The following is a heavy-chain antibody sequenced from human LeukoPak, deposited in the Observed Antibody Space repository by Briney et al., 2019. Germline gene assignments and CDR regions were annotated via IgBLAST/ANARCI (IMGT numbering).Heavy chain of an antibody. CDR3: ARVQGRYFGSGSYLGVDH. CDR1: GFTVSIND. D-gene: IGHD3-10*01. CDR2: IYSGGNT. Sequence: GGSLRLSCAASGFTVSINDMSWVRQAPGQGLEWVSVIYSGGNTYYPESVKGRFTISRDNSKNTLYLQMNSLRAEDTAVFYCARVQGRYFGSGSYLGVDHWGQGTLVTVSS. V-gene: IGHV3-53*01. J-gene: IGHJ4*02.